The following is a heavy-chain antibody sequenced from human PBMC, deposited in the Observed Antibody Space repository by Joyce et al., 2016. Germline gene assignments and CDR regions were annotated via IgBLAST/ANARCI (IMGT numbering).Heavy chain of an antibody. D-gene: IGHD6-19*01. J-gene: IGHJ4*02. CDR3: ARDGRSSGSDY. V-gene: IGHV3-48*01. Sequence: EVQLVESGGGLVQHGGSLRFSCAASGFTFSKYGMNWVRQAPGKGLGWISYISSSSTIKQYAHSVKSRFTISRDSAKNSLYLQMKSLRVEDTAVYYCARDGRSSGSDYWGQGTLVTVSS. CDR2: ISSSSTIK. CDR1: GFTFSKYG.